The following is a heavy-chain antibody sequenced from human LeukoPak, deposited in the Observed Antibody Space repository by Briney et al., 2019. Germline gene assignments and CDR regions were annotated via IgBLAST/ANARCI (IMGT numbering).Heavy chain of an antibody. CDR3: ARGSSSPLGDY. Sequence: QAGGSLRLSCAASGFTFSSYAMHWVRQAPGKGLEWVAVISYDGSNKYYADSVKGRFTISRDNSKNTLYLQMSGLRAEDTAVYYCARGSSSPLGDYWGQGTLVTVSS. CDR1: GFTFSSYA. J-gene: IGHJ4*02. CDR2: ISYDGSNK. D-gene: IGHD6-13*01. V-gene: IGHV3-30*04.